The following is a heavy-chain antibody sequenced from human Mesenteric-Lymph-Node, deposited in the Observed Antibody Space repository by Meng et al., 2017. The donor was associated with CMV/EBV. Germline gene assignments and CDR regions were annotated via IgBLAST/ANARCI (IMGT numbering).Heavy chain of an antibody. D-gene: IGHD2-2*01. CDR1: GFTFDDYA. Sequence: GGSLRLSCAASGFTFDDYAMHWVRQAPGKGLEWVSGISWNSGSIGYADSVKGRFTISRDNAKNSLYLQMNSLRPEDTAVYYCAVPAAAGLSYYFGMDVWGQGTTVTVSS. CDR2: ISWNSGSI. CDR3: AVPAAAGLSYYFGMDV. J-gene: IGHJ6*02. V-gene: IGHV3-9*01.